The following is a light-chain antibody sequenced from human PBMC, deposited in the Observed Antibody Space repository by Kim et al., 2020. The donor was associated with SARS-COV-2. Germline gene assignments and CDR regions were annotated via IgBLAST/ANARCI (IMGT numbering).Light chain of an antibody. Sequence: GQRVTISCSGSSSNIGRNTVNWYHQFPGTAPKLLIYNNNQRPSGVPDRFSGSKSGTSASLAISGLQSEDEADYYCETWDDSVNGRVFGGGTKLTVL. CDR3: ETWDDSVNGRV. CDR1: SSNIGRNT. CDR2: NNN. V-gene: IGLV1-44*01. J-gene: IGLJ3*02.